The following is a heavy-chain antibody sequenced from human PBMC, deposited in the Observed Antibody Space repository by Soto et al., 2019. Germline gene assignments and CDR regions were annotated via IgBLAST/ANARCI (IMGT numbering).Heavy chain of an antibody. CDR2: IIPIFGTA. CDR1: GGTFSSYA. CDR3: AREGNRAVTAIMALDY. V-gene: IGHV1-69*13. D-gene: IGHD2-21*02. Sequence: GASVKVSCKASGGTFSSYAISWVRQAPGQGLEWMGGIIPIFGTANYAQKFQGRVTITADESTSTAYMELSSLRSEDTAVYYCAREGNRAVTAIMALDYWGQGTLVTVSS. J-gene: IGHJ4*02.